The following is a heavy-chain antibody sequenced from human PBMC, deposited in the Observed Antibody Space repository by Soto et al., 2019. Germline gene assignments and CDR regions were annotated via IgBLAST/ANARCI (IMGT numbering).Heavy chain of an antibody. D-gene: IGHD1-26*01. CDR1: GGTFSRYA. CDR3: ARAIVGPTTTGWLDP. Sequence: AVQVSCKASGGTFSRYAISWVRQAPGQGLEWMGGIIPIFGTANYAQKFQGRVTITADESTSTAYMELSSLRFEDTAVYYCARAIVGPTTTGWLDPWGQGTLVTVSS. V-gene: IGHV1-69*13. J-gene: IGHJ5*02. CDR2: IIPIFGTA.